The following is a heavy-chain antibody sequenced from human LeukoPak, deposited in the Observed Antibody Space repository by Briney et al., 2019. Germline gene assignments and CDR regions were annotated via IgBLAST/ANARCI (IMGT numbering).Heavy chain of an antibody. D-gene: IGHD4-17*01. J-gene: IGHJ3*02. CDR1: GYSFTSYC. CDR3: ARLGAYGDYLNAFDI. CDR2: IYPGDSDT. Sequence: GESLKISCKGTGYSFTSYCIGWVRQMPGKGLEWMGIIYPGDSDTRYSPSFQGQVTISADKSISTAYLQWSSLKASDTAMYYCARLGAYGDYLNAFDIWGQGTMVTVSS. V-gene: IGHV5-51*01.